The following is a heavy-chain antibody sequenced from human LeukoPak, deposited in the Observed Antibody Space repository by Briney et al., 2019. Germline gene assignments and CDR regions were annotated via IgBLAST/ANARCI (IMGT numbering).Heavy chain of an antibody. CDR1: GFTFSSCG. Sequence: GGSLRLSCAASGFTFSSCGFNWVRQAPGKGLEWVSSIGPTGTDRYYADSVRGRFTISRDNAKKSMYLQMDSLRDEDTAVYYCATGTIGRHYDYWGQGTLLTVSS. D-gene: IGHD1-1*01. CDR3: ATGTIGRHYDY. J-gene: IGHJ4*02. V-gene: IGHV3-21*01. CDR2: IGPTGTDR.